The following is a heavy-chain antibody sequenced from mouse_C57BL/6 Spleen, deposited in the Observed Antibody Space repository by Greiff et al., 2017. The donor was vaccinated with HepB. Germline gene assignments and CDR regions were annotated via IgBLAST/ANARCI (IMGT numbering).Heavy chain of an antibody. J-gene: IGHJ3*01. V-gene: IGHV1-69*01. D-gene: IGHD3-2*02. CDR3: ARSSSGYWFAY. CDR1: GYTFTSYW. CDR2: IDPSDSYT. Sequence: VQLQQPGAELVMPGASVKLSCKASGYTFTSYWMHWVKQRPGQGLEWIGEIDPSDSYTNYNQKFKGKSTLTVDKSSSTAYMQLSSLTSEDSAVYYCARSSSGYWFAYWGQGTLVTVSA.